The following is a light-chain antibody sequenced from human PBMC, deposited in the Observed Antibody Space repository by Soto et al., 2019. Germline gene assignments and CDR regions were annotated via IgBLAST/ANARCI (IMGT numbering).Light chain of an antibody. Sequence: QSVLTQAPSASGTPGQRVTLSCSGSSSNIGSNTVSWYQQLPGTAPKLLIYSNDQRPSGVPDRFSGSKSGTSASLAIGGLQSEDEADYYCAAWDGSLNGWVFGGGTKLTVL. CDR1: SSNIGSNT. CDR2: SND. V-gene: IGLV1-44*01. J-gene: IGLJ2*01. CDR3: AAWDGSLNGWV.